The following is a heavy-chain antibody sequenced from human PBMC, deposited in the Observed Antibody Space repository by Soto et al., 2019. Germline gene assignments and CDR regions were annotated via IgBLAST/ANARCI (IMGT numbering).Heavy chain of an antibody. Sequence: GGSLRLSCAASGFTFSSYAMSWVRQAPGKGLEWVSAISGSGGSTYYADSVKGRFTISRDNSKNTLYLQMNSLRAEDTAVYYCRKLVSATYYYYGMDVWGQGTKVPVSS. V-gene: IGHV3-23*01. D-gene: IGHD6-6*01. CDR2: ISGSGGST. CDR3: RKLVSATYYYYGMDV. J-gene: IGHJ6*02. CDR1: GFTFSSYA.